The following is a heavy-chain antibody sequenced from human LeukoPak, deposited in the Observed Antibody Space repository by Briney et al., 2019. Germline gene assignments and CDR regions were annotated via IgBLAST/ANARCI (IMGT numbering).Heavy chain of an antibody. CDR3: ARDGSLYYYYYGMDV. CDR2: INAGNGNT. D-gene: IGHD2-2*03. J-gene: IGHJ6*02. CDR1: VHTFTSYA. Sequence: ASVKVSCKASVHTFTSYAMHWVRQAPGQRLEWMGWINAGNGNTKYSQKSQGRVTITRDTSASTAYMELSSLRSEDTAVYYCARDGSLYYYYYGMDVWGQGTTVTVSS. V-gene: IGHV1-3*01.